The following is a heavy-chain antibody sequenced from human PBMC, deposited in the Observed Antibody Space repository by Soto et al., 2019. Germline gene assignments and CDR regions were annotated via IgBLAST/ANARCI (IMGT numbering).Heavy chain of an antibody. CDR2: IYYTDTA. D-gene: IGHD1-1*01. V-gene: IGHV4-59*01. J-gene: IGHJ4*02. Sequence: TYSVADGCITSYYWSRIRKPPGKGLEWIGYIYYTDTANYNPSLKSRVTISVDTSKNQFSLKLSSVTAADTAVYYCAKDRPRRTSGYFFDYWGQGTPVTVSS. CDR1: DGCITSYY. CDR3: AKDRPRRTSGYFFDY.